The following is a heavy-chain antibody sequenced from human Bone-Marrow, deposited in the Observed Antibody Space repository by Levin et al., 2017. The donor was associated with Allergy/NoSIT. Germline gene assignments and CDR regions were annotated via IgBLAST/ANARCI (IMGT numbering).Heavy chain of an antibody. CDR2: INENSDTI. Sequence: TGGSLRLSCEASGFSFRDYEMTWVRQAPGKGLEWISYINENSDTIYYADSVKGRFTISRDNAKNSLYLQMNSLRAEDTAVYYCASGPISDYWGRGAQVSVSS. D-gene: IGHD3-3*01. CDR1: GFSFRDYE. CDR3: ASGPISDY. J-gene: IGHJ4*02. V-gene: IGHV3-48*03.